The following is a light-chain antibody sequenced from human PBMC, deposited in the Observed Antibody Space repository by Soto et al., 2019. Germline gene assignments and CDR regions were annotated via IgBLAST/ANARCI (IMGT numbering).Light chain of an antibody. CDR3: AVWDDRLNGPV. Sequence: QSVLTQPPSASGTPGQRVTISCSGSSSNIGSNTVNWYQQLPGTAPKLLIYSNNQRPSGVPDRFSGSKSGTSASLAISGLQSEDEADYYCAVWDDRLNGPVFGGATQMTVX. CDR2: SNN. CDR1: SSNIGSNT. V-gene: IGLV1-44*01. J-gene: IGLJ2*01.